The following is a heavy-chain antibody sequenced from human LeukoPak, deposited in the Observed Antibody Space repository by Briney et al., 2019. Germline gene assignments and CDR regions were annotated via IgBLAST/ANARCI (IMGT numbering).Heavy chain of an antibody. CDR1: GFNFIGSA. CDR2: IVVGSGNA. J-gene: IGHJ3*02. D-gene: IGHD3-3*01. Sequence: GASVKVSCRASGFNFIGSAMQWVRQARGQRLEWIGWIVVGSGNANYAQKFQERVTITRDMSTSTAYMELSGLRSEDTAVYYCAATGSDYDFWSGSPDAFDIWGQGTMVTVSS. CDR3: AATGSDYDFWSGSPDAFDI. V-gene: IGHV1-58*02.